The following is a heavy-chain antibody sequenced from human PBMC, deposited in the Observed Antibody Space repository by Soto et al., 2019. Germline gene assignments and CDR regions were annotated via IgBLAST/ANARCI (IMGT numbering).Heavy chain of an antibody. Sequence: EVQLVESGGGLVQPGGSLRLSCAASGFTVSSNYMSWVRQAPGKGLEWVSGIYSGGSTYYADSVKGRFTISRHNSKNKLYLQMNSPRAEDTAVYYCARGIRYGAYMDVWGKGTTVTVSS. J-gene: IGHJ6*03. CDR1: GFTVSSNY. CDR2: IYSGGST. V-gene: IGHV3-53*04. CDR3: ARGIRYGAYMDV. D-gene: IGHD3-9*01.